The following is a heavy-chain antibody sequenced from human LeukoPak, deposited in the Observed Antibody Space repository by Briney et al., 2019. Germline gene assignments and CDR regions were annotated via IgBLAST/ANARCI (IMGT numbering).Heavy chain of an antibody. CDR3: ARQGGSGSYTLTYYFDY. D-gene: IGHD1-26*01. V-gene: IGHV5-51*01. Sequence: GEALQISSSGSAYFFTSYWIAWVRQMPGKGGEWRGIIFPGDSDTRYNPSFQGQVTISADKSTNTAYLQWSSLKASDTAMYYCARQGGSGSYTLTYYFDYWGQGTLVTVSS. CDR2: IFPGDSDT. CDR1: AYFFTSYW. J-gene: IGHJ4*02.